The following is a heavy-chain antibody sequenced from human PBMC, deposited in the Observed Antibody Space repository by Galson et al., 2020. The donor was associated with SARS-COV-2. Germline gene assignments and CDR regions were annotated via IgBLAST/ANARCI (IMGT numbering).Heavy chain of an antibody. J-gene: IGHJ5*02. D-gene: IGHD3-3*01. Sequence: SETLSLTCTVSGGSISSSSYYWGWIRKPPGKGLEWIGSVYYSGSTYYKPSLKSRVTISVDTSKNQFSLKMRSVTAADTAVYYCARGPSDGFWSGYLPWGFDPWGQRTLVTVSS. CDR3: ARGPSDGFWSGYLPWGFDP. V-gene: IGHV4-39*01. CDR1: GGSISSSSYY. CDR2: VYYSGST.